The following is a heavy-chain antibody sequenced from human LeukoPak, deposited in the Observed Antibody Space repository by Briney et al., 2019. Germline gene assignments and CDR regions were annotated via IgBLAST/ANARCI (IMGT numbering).Heavy chain of an antibody. CDR3: ATDMIVVAKWEYHAFDI. CDR2: FDPEDGET. CDR1: GYTLTELS. D-gene: IGHD3-22*01. J-gene: IGHJ3*02. Sequence: ASVKVSCKVSGYTLTELSMHWVRQAPGKGLEWMGGFDPEDGETIYAQKFQGRVTMTEDTSTDTAYMELSSLRSEDTAVYYCATDMIVVAKWEYHAFDIWGQGTMVTVSS. V-gene: IGHV1-24*01.